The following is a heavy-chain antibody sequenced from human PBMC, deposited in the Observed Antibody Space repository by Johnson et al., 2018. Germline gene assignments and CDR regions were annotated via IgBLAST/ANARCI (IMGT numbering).Heavy chain of an antibody. CDR3: ANWGYSYGYV. CDR1: GFTFSSYG. D-gene: IGHD5-18*01. J-gene: IGHJ4*02. Sequence: QLVESGGGVVQPGRSLRLSCAASGFTFSSYGMHWVRQAPGKGLEWVAVISHDGSNKYYADSGKGRFTISRDNSKNTLYLQMNSQRAEDTAVYYCANWGYSYGYVWGQGTLVTVSS. V-gene: IGHV3-30*18. CDR2: ISHDGSNK.